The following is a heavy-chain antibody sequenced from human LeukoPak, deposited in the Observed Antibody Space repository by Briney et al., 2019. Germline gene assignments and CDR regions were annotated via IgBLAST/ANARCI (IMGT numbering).Heavy chain of an antibody. D-gene: IGHD3-22*01. Sequence: GGSLRLSCAASGFTVSSNYMSWVRQAPGKGLEWVSVIYSCGSTYYADSVKGRFTISRDNSKNTLYLQMNSLRAEDTAVYYCARDPHDSSGYYLDYWGQGTLVTVSS. J-gene: IGHJ4*02. V-gene: IGHV3-66*03. CDR2: IYSCGST. CDR3: ARDPHDSSGYYLDY. CDR1: GFTVSSNY.